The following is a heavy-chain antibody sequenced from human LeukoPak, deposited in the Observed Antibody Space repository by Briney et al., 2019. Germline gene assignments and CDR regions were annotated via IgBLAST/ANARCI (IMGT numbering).Heavy chain of an antibody. CDR2: ISAYNGNT. V-gene: IGHV1-18*01. D-gene: IGHD5-18*01. CDR3: ARDLDYVDTAMAIHYWFDP. CDR1: GYTFTSYG. Sequence: ASVKVSCKASGYTFTSYGISWVRQAPGQGLEWMGWISAYNGNTNYAQKLQGRVTMTTDTSTSTAYMELRSLRSDDTAVYYCARDLDYVDTAMAIHYWFDPWGQGTLVTVSS. J-gene: IGHJ5*02.